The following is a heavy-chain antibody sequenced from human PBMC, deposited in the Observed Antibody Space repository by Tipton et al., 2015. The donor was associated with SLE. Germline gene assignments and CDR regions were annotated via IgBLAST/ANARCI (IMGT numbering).Heavy chain of an antibody. J-gene: IGHJ4*02. CDR1: GGSISSGGYS. CDR2: IYYSGST. D-gene: IGHD6-19*01. Sequence: TLSLTCTVSGGSISSGGYSWSWIRQPPGKGLEWIGYIYYSGSTNYNPSLKSRVTISVDTSRNQFSLKLSSVTAADTAVYYCATIPPGIAVAAKGYWGQGTLVTVSS. CDR3: ATIPPGIAVAAKGY. V-gene: IGHV4-61*08.